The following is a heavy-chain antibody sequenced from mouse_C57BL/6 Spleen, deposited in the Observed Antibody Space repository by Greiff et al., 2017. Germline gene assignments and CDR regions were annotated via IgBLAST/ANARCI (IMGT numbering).Heavy chain of an antibody. CDR2: INPYNGGT. CDR3: AGRSDSNPFDY. V-gene: IGHV1-18*01. Sequence: EVQLQQSGPELVKPGASVKIPCKASGYTFTDYNMDWVKQSHGKSLEWIGDINPYNGGTIYNQKFKGKATLTVDTSSSTAYMELRRRTSEDAAVDYYAGRSDSNPFDYWGQGTTVTVSS. D-gene: IGHD2-5*01. J-gene: IGHJ2*01. CDR1: GYTFTDYN.